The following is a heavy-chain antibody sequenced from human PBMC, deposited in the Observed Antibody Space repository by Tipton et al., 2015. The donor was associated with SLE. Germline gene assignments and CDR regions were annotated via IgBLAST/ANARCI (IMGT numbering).Heavy chain of an antibody. CDR2: IRSSRYGGTP. D-gene: IGHD3-9*01. CDR3: SCYDILTGSDY. CDR1: GFTFGDYA. J-gene: IGHJ4*02. V-gene: IGHV3-49*04. Sequence: SLRLSCSASGFTFGDYAMTWVRQAPGKGLEWVGFIRSSRYGGTPEYAASVKGRFTISRDDSKSIAYLQMNSLKTDDTAVYFCSCYDILTGSDYWGQGTLVTVSS.